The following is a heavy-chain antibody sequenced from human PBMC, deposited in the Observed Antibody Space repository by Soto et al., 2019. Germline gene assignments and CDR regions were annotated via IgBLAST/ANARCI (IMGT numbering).Heavy chain of an antibody. J-gene: IGHJ3*02. CDR1: VCTFSSYA. Sequence: SVKVSCKASVCTFSSYAISWGLQAPGQGLEWMGGIIPIFGTANYAQKFQGRVTITADESTSTAYMELSSLRSEDTAVYYCARATGPHAFDIWGQGTMVTVSS. CDR2: IIPIFGTA. CDR3: ARATGPHAFDI. V-gene: IGHV1-69*13.